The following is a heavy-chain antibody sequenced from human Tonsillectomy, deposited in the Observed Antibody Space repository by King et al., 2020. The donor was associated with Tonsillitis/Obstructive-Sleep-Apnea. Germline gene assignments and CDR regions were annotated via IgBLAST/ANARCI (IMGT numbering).Heavy chain of an antibody. CDR1: GFTFSRYW. Sequence: DVQLVESGGGLVQPGGSLRLSCEASGFTFSRYWMSWVRQAPGQGLEWVANIKQDGSLKYYVDAVKGRFTISRDNAKNSLYLQINRLRAEDTAVYYCARDRSWQGLANYFDYWGQGTLVTVSS. D-gene: IGHD3-10*01. V-gene: IGHV3-7*01. J-gene: IGHJ4*02. CDR3: ARDRSWQGLANYFDY. CDR2: IKQDGSLK.